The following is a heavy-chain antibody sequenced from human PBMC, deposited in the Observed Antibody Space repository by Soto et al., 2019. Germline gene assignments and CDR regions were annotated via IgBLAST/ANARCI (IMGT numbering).Heavy chain of an antibody. Sequence: SETLSLTCTVSGGSISSYYWSWIRQPPGKGLEWIGYIYYSGSTNYNPSLKSRVTISVDTSKNQFSLKLSSVTAADTAVYYCARVVVVPAAMVVYFDYWGQGTLVTVSS. J-gene: IGHJ4*02. CDR3: ARVVVVPAAMVVYFDY. CDR1: GGSISSYY. CDR2: IYYSGST. D-gene: IGHD2-2*01. V-gene: IGHV4-59*08.